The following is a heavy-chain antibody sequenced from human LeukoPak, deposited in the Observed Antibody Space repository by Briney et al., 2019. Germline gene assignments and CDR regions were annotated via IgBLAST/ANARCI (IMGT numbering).Heavy chain of an antibody. D-gene: IGHD3-3*01. J-gene: IGHJ5*02. CDR3: ARVLTPLGWYQRSTFNWFDP. CDR1: GGTFSSYA. CDR2: IIPILGIA. Sequence: ASVKVSCKASGGTFSSYAISWVRQAPGQGLEWMGRIIPILGIANYAQKFQGRVTITADKSTSTAYMELSSLRSEDTAVYYCARVLTPLGWYQRSTFNWFDPWGQGTLVTVSS. V-gene: IGHV1-69*04.